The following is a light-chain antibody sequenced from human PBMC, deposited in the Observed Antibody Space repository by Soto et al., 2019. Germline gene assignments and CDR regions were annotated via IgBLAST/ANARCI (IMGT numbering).Light chain of an antibody. CDR3: SSYAGSDNFV. CDR1: SSDVGANNDY. Sequence: QSVLTQPPSASWAPGQALTISCTGTSSDVGANNDYVSWYQQHPGKVPKLMIYEVSKRPPGVPDRFSGSKSGNTASLTVSGLQADDEADYYCSSYAGSDNFVFGTGTKVTVL. V-gene: IGLV2-8*01. CDR2: EVS. J-gene: IGLJ1*01.